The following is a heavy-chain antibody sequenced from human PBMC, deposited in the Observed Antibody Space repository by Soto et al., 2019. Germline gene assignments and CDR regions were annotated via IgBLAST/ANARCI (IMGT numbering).Heavy chain of an antibody. Sequence: EVQLVESGGGLVQPGGSLKLSCAASGFTFSGSAMHWVRQASGKGLEWVGRIRSKANSYATAYAASVKGRFTISRDDSKNTAYLQMNSLKTEDTAVYYCTRQGRDGYNKWYYYYYGMDVWGQGTTVTVSS. CDR1: GFTFSGSA. V-gene: IGHV3-73*01. CDR2: IRSKANSYAT. CDR3: TRQGRDGYNKWYYYYYGMDV. J-gene: IGHJ6*02. D-gene: IGHD5-12*01.